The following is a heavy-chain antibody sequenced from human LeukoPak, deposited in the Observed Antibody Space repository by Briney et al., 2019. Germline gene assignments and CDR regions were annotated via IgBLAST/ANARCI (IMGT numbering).Heavy chain of an antibody. D-gene: IGHD1-26*01. J-gene: IGHJ4*02. CDR1: GGSISSSSYY. CDR3: ARNPSGGRGDX. Sequence: PSETLSLTCTVSGGSISSSSYYWGWIRQPPGKGLEWIGSIYYSGSTYYNPSLKSRVTISVDTSKNQFSLKLSSVTAADTAVYYCARNPSGGRGDXWGQGTLVTVS. CDR2: IYYSGST. V-gene: IGHV4-39*01.